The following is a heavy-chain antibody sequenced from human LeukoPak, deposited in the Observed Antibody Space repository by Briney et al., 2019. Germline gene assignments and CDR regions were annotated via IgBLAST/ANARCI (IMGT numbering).Heavy chain of an antibody. CDR3: ARDLGYDYVWGSYRLPASQEYYFDY. CDR1: GFTFSSYS. J-gene: IGHJ4*02. V-gene: IGHV3-48*04. D-gene: IGHD3-16*02. Sequence: GGSLRLSCAASGFTFSSYSMNWVRKAPGKGLGWVSYISSSSSTIYFADSVKGRFTISRDNAKNSLYLQMNSLRAEDTAVYYCARDLGYDYVWGSYRLPASQEYYFDYWGQGTLVTVSS. CDR2: ISSSSSTI.